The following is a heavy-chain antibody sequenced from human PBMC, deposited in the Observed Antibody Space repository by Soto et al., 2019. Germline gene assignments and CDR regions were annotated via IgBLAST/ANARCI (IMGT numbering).Heavy chain of an antibody. Sequence: GGSLRLSCAASGFTFTRYSMNWVRQAPGMGLVWVSHINSDGISTTYADSVKGRFTISRDNAKNTLYLQMNSLRAEDTAVYYCVRAIGHYGMDVWGRGTTVTVSS. J-gene: IGHJ6*02. D-gene: IGHD3-22*01. CDR3: VRAIGHYGMDV. V-gene: IGHV3-74*01. CDR1: GFTFTRYS. CDR2: INSDGIST.